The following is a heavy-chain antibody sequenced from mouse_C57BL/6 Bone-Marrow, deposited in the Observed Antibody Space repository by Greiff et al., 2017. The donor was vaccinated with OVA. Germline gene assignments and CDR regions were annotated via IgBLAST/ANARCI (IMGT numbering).Heavy chain of an antibody. D-gene: IGHD2-4*01. V-gene: IGHV1-50*01. CDR2: IDPSDSYT. CDR1: GYTFTSYW. J-gene: IGHJ2*01. Sequence: QVQLQQPGAELVKPGASVKLSCKASGYTFTSYWMQWVKQRPGQGLEWIGEIDPSDSYTNYNQKFKGKATLTVDTSSSTAYMQLSSLTSEDSAVYYCAIFRDYDGGDYFDYWGQGTTLTVSS. CDR3: AIFRDYDGGDYFDY.